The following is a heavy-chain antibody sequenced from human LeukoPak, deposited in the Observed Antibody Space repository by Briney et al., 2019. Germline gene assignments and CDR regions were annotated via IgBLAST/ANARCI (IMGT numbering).Heavy chain of an antibody. J-gene: IGHJ4*02. CDR3: AKDWIQFNRVFDCFDS. CDR1: GFPFETNA. D-gene: IGHD5-18*01. Sequence: GGPLRLSCATSGFPFETNAMSWVRQAPGKGPEWVATIGNTETFYADSVTGRFTISRDNSKNTVNLQMNRLRVEDTAIYYCAKDWIQFNRVFDCFDSWGQGTLVTVSS. V-gene: IGHV3-23*01. CDR2: IGNTET.